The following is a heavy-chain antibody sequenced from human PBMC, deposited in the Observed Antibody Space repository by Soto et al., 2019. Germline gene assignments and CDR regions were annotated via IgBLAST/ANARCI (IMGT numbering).Heavy chain of an antibody. V-gene: IGHV4-28*06. CDR2: VYYSGTT. J-gene: IGHJ4*02. CDR1: GSSISNSRC. CDR3: ARRSCSSGTCYYLDY. D-gene: IGHD2-2*01. Sequence: TSETLSLTYAVSGSSISNSRCCGCIRQPPGKGLEWIGYVYYSGTTVYNPSLKSRLTMSVDTSKSQFSLELSSVTALDTAVYYCARRSCSSGTCYYLDYWGQGTLVTVSS.